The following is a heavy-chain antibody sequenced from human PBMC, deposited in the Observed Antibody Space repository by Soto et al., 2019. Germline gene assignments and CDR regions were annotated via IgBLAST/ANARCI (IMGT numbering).Heavy chain of an antibody. CDR1: GFTFSRSS. V-gene: IGHV1-58*01. J-gene: IGHJ6*02. CDR2: IVVGSGNT. CDR3: AADSSSSPPYYYGMDV. D-gene: IGHD6-6*01. Sequence: SVKVSCKASGFTFSRSSVQWVRQARGQRLEWIGWIVVGSGNTNYAQKFQERVTITRDMSTSTAYMELSSLRSEDTAVYYCAADSSSSPPYYYGMDVWGQGTTVTVSS.